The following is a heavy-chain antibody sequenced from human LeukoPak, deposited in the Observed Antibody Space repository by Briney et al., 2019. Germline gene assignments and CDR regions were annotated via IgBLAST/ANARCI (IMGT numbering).Heavy chain of an antibody. CDR3: ARVGTGYDILTGLDY. CDR2: ISSSSSYI. V-gene: IGHV3-21*01. Sequence: GGSLRLSCAASEFTFSSYSMNWVRQAPGKGLEWVSSISSSSSYIYYADSVKGRFTISRDNAKNSLYLQMNSLRAEDTAVYYCARVGTGYDILTGLDYWGQGTLVTVSS. CDR1: EFTFSSYS. J-gene: IGHJ4*02. D-gene: IGHD3-9*01.